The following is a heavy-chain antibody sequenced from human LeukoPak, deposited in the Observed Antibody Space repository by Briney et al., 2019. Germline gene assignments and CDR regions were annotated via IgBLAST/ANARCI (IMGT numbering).Heavy chain of an antibody. CDR1: GGSISSGGYY. Sequence: SETLSLTCTVSGGSISSGGYYWSWIRQPAGKGLEWIGRIYTSGSTNYNPSLKSRVTMSVDTSKNQFSLKLSSVTAADTAVYYCAREDGYNYYYYGMDVWGQGTTVTVSS. CDR2: IYTSGST. D-gene: IGHD5-24*01. CDR3: AREDGYNYYYYGMDV. V-gene: IGHV4-61*02. J-gene: IGHJ6*02.